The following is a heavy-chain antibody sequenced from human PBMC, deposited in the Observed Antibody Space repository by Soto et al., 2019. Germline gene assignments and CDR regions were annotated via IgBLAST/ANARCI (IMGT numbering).Heavy chain of an antibody. CDR3: ARDGLDYYDSSGYYFGH. CDR2: IIPIFGTA. CDR1: GGTFSSYA. D-gene: IGHD3-22*01. V-gene: IGHV1-69*01. J-gene: IGHJ1*01. Sequence: QVQLVQSGAEVKKPGSSVKVSCKASGGTFSSYAISWVRQAPGQGLEWMGGIIPIFGTANYAQKFQGRVTITADESTSTAYMELSSLRSEDTAVYYCARDGLDYYDSSGYYFGHWGQGTLVTVSS.